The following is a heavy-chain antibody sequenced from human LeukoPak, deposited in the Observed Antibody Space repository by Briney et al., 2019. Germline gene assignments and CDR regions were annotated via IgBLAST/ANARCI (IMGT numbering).Heavy chain of an antibody. CDR3: ARDRTPGILDAFDM. D-gene: IGHD3-9*01. CDR2: ISWISGTM. CDR1: GFDFDDYA. Sequence: PGGSLRLSCVASGFDFDDYAMHWVRQVPGKGLEWVSGISWISGTMVYADSVKGRFTISRDNAKNSLYLQMNSLRAEDTAVYYCARDRTPGILDAFDMWGQGTMVTVSS. J-gene: IGHJ3*02. V-gene: IGHV3-9*01.